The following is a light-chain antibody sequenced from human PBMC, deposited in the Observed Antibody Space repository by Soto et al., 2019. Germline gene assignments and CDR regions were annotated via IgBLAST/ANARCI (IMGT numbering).Light chain of an antibody. CDR1: QSISSH. Sequence: EIVLTQSPATLSLSPGERATLSCRASQSISSHLAWYQQKPGQAPRLLIYGASNRATGIPARFSGRGSGTAFTLTISGLDPEDFAVYYCQHRINWPLTFGGGTKVDIK. CDR3: QHRINWPLT. V-gene: IGKV3-11*01. J-gene: IGKJ4*01. CDR2: GAS.